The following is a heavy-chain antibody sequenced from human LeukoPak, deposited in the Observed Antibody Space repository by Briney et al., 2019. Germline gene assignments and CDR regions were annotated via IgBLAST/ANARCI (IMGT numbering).Heavy chain of an antibody. J-gene: IGHJ6*03. CDR2: ISSSSSYI. D-gene: IGHD1-26*01. V-gene: IGHV3-21*01. CDR1: GFTFSSYS. CDR3: ARDPYSGSYGNYYYYFMDV. Sequence: GGPLRLSCAASGFTFSSYSMNWVRQAPGKGLEWVSSISSSSSYIYYADSVKGRFTISRDNAKNSLYLQMNSLRAEDTAVYYCARDPYSGSYGNYYYYFMDVWGKGTTVTISS.